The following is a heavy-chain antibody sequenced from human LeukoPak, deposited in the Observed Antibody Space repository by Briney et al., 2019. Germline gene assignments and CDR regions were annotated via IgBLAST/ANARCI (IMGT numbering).Heavy chain of an antibody. D-gene: IGHD2-2*02. CDR2: IKPDGSVK. J-gene: IGHJ5*02. CDR1: GFTFSTKW. Sequence: GGSLRLSCAASGFTFSTKWMTWVRQAPGKGLEWVANIKPDGSVKFYVDSVKGRFTISRDNARNALYLQMNSLRAEDMAVYYCARDRDCSSTSCYTRLGWFDPWGQGTLVTVTS. V-gene: IGHV3-7*01. CDR3: ARDRDCSSTSCYTRLGWFDP.